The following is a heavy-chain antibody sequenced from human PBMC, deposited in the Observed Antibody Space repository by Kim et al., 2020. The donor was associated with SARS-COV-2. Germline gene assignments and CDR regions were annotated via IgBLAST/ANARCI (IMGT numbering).Heavy chain of an antibody. J-gene: IGHJ4*02. Sequence: GGSLRLSCAASGFTVSSNYMSWVRQAPGKGLEWVSVIYSGGSTYYADSVKGRFTISRDNSKNTLYLQMNSLRAEDTAVYYCARDKLEHSSGWKKTFAFHYWGQGTLVTVSS. D-gene: IGHD6-19*01. CDR2: IYSGGST. CDR3: ARDKLEHSSGWKKTFAFHY. V-gene: IGHV3-53*01. CDR1: GFTVSSNY.